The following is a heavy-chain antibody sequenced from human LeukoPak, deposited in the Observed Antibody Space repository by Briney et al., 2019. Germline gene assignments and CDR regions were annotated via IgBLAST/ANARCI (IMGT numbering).Heavy chain of an antibody. D-gene: IGHD7-27*01. CDR1: GYTFTTHD. Sequence: ASVNVSCKASGYTFTTHDINWVRQATGQGLEWLGWMSPNSGDTGYAQKFQGRVTMTSDSSISTAYMELSSLRSEDTAIYYCVRTPPNWGFDYWGQGTLVTVSS. CDR2: MSPNSGDT. J-gene: IGHJ4*02. CDR3: VRTPPNWGFDY. V-gene: IGHV1-8*01.